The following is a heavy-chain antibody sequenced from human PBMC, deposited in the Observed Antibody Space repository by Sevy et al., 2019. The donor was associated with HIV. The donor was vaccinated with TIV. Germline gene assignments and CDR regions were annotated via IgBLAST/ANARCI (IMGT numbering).Heavy chain of an antibody. V-gene: IGHV3-64*01. CDR3: ARGHRTTPIAAAAPDY. CDR1: GFTFSSYA. J-gene: IGHJ4*02. CDR2: ISSNGGST. Sequence: GGSLRLSCAASGFTFSSYAMHWVRQAPGKGLEYVSAISSNGGSTYYANSVKGRFTISRDNSKNTLYLQMGSLRAEDMAVYYCARGHRTTPIAAAAPDYWGQGTLVTVSS. D-gene: IGHD6-13*01.